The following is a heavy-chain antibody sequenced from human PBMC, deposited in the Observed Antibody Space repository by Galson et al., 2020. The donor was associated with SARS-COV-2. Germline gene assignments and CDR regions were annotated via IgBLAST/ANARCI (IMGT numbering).Heavy chain of an antibody. Sequence: SETLSLTCTVSGGSISSSSYYWGWIRQPPGKGLEWIGSIYYSGSTYYNPSLKSRVTISVDTSKNQFSLKLSSVTAADTAVYYCARGRRYSESYPRMDVRGQGTTVTVSS. D-gene: IGHD1-26*01. CDR2: IYYSGST. V-gene: IGHV4-39*01. CDR3: ARGRRYSESYPRMDV. CDR1: GGSISSSSYY. J-gene: IGHJ6*02.